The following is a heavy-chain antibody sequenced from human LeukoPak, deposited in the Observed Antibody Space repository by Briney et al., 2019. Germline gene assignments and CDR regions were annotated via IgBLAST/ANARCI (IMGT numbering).Heavy chain of an antibody. CDR3: ASYYSSSLYFDY. J-gene: IGHJ4*02. V-gene: IGHV4-34*01. CDR1: GGSFSGYY. D-gene: IGHD6-13*01. Sequence: SETLSLTCAVYGGSFSGYYWSWIRQPPGKGLEWIGEINHSGSTNYNPSLKSRVTISVDRSKNQFSLKLSSVTAADTAVYYCASYYSSSLYFDYWGQGTLVTVSS. CDR2: INHSGST.